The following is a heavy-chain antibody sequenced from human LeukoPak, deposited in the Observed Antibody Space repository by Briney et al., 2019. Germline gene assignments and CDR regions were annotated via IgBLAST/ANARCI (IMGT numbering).Heavy chain of an antibody. CDR3: ARGDSGSYYFDY. Sequence: PGGSLRLSCAASGFTFSRYSMNWVRQAPGKGLEWVSYISSSGSTIYYADSVKGRFTIPRDNAKNSLYLQMNSLRAEDTAVYYCARGDSGSYYFDYWGQGTLVTVSS. V-gene: IGHV3-48*04. CDR1: GFTFSRYS. CDR2: ISSSGSTI. D-gene: IGHD1-26*01. J-gene: IGHJ4*02.